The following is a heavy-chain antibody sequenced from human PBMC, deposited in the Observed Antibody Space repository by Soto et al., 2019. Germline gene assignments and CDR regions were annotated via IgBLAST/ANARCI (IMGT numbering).Heavy chain of an antibody. CDR3: ARDDSSGYYYSSVDY. V-gene: IGHV1-46*01. Sequence: GASVKVSCKASGYTFTSCYMHWVRQAPGQGLEWMGIINPSGGSTSYAQKFQGRVTMTRDTSTSTVYMELSSLRSEDTAVYYCARDDSSGYYYSSVDYWGQGTLVTVSS. D-gene: IGHD3-22*01. CDR2: INPSGGST. J-gene: IGHJ4*02. CDR1: GYTFTSCY.